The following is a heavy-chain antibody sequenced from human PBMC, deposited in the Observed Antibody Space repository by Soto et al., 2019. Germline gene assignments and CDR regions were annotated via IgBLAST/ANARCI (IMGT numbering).Heavy chain of an antibody. V-gene: IGHV3-33*01. CDR2: IWYDGSNK. J-gene: IGHJ2*01. CDR1: GFTFSSYG. CDR3: ARDNRGGSGWQNWYFDL. Sequence: QVQLVESGGGVVQPGRSLRLSCAASGFTFSSYGMHWVRQAPGKGLEWVAVIWYDGSNKYYADSVKGRFTISRDNSKNTLYLQMNSLRAEDTAVYYCARDNRGGSGWQNWYFDLWGRGTLVTVSS. D-gene: IGHD6-19*01.